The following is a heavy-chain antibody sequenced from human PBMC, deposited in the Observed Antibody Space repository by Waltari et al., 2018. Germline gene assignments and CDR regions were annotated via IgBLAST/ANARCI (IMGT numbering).Heavy chain of an antibody. D-gene: IGHD3-10*01. CDR1: GTTCSGYE. CDR3: APSGSYYQFLY. Sequence: EVQLVESGGGLVQPGGSLRLSCAVSGTTCSGYEMNWVRQAPGKGLEWLSYISSSGTTKHYADSVQGRFTISRDNARNSLYLQMNSLTVEDTAVYYCAPSGSYYQFLYWGQGTLVTVSS. V-gene: IGHV3-48*03. CDR2: ISSSGTTK. J-gene: IGHJ4*02.